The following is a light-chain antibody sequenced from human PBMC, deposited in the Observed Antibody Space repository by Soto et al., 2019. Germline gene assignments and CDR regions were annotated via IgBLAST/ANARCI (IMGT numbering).Light chain of an antibody. J-gene: IGKJ1*01. V-gene: IGKV1-5*03. CDR3: QQQKSYPRT. Sequence: DIQMTQFPSTLSASVGDRVTITCRASQSIDSELAWYQQQPGKAPKLLIYMVSTLESGVPSRFSGSGSWTEFTLTISSLQPDDFGTYYWQQQKSYPRTFGQGTKVEIK. CDR1: QSIDSE. CDR2: MVS.